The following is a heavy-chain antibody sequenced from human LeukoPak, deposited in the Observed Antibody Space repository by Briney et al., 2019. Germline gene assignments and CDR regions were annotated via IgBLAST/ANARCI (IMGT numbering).Heavy chain of an antibody. Sequence: SETLSLTCTVSGGSISNYYWGWIRQPPGKGLEWIGYIHYSGSTNYNPSLKSRVTISVDTSKNQFSLSLSSVTAADTAVYYCARDLYSYGYFDYWGQRTLVTVSS. D-gene: IGHD5-18*01. CDR2: IHYSGST. CDR3: ARDLYSYGYFDY. V-gene: IGHV4-59*12. CDR1: GGSISNYY. J-gene: IGHJ4*02.